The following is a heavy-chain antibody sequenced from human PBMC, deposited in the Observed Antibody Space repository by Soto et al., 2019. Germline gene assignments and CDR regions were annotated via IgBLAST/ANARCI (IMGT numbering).Heavy chain of an antibody. CDR1: GFTFTTYW. CDR2: INQGGSET. J-gene: IGHJ4*02. CDR3: AKYSDYDLNY. Sequence: EVQLVESGGGLVQPGGSLRLSCAASGFTFTTYWMAWVRQAPGKGPEWLANINQGGSETNHVDSVKGRFTISRDNTKNSLYLQMNSLRAEDTAVYFCAKYSDYDLNYWGQGTLVIVSS. V-gene: IGHV3-7*05. D-gene: IGHD5-12*01.